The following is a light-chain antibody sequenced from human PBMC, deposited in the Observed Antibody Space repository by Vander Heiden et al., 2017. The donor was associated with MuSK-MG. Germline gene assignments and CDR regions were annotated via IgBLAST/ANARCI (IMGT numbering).Light chain of an antibody. CDR1: SSDVGGYNY. CDR2: GVS. CDR3: SSYTSSSTVV. Sequence: QPALTQPASASGSTGPSITISCTGTSSDVGGYNYDSWYQQHPGKAPKLMIYGVSNRPSGVSNRFSGSKSGNTASRTISGLQAEDEADYYCSSYTSSSTVVFGGGTKLTVL. V-gene: IGLV2-14*03. J-gene: IGLJ2*01.